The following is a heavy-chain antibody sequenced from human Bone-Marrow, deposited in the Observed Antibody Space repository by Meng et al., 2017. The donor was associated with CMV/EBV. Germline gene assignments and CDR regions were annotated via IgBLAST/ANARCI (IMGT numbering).Heavy chain of an antibody. D-gene: IGHD2-2*01. CDR2: INPNSGGT. CDR3: ARGLGCSSTSCYARIPYNWFDP. CDR1: GYTFTGYY. J-gene: IGHJ5*02. Sequence: ASVKVSCKASGYTFTGYYMYWVRQAPGQGLEWMGWINPNSGGTNFAQKFQGRVTMTRDTSISTAYMELSRLRSDDTAVYYCARGLGCSSTSCYARIPYNWFDPWGQRTLVTVSS. V-gene: IGHV1-2*02.